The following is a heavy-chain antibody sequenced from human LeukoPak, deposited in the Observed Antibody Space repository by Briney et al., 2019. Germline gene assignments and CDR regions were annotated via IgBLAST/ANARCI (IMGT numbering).Heavy chain of an antibody. V-gene: IGHV1-2*06. Sequence: ASVKVSCKASGYTFTGYYMHWVRQAPGQGLEWMGRINPNSGGTNYAQKFQGRVTMTRDTSISTAYMELSRLRSDDTAVYYCARREYYYDSSGYFQLFDYWGKGTLVPVSS. D-gene: IGHD3-22*01. CDR1: GYTFTGYY. CDR2: INPNSGGT. CDR3: ARREYYYDSSGYFQLFDY. J-gene: IGHJ4*02.